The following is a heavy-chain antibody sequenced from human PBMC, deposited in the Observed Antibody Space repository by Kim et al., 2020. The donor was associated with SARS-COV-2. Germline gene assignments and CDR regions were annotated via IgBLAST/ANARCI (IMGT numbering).Heavy chain of an antibody. V-gene: IGHV1-18*01. Sequence: ASVNVSCKASGYTFTSYGISWVRQAPGQGLEWMGWISAYNGNTNYAQKLQGRVTMTTDTSTSTAYMELRSLRSDDTAVYYCARDWLSYCSSTSCYANYYYYGMDVWGQGTTVTVSS. D-gene: IGHD2-2*01. CDR2: ISAYNGNT. CDR1: GYTFTSYG. J-gene: IGHJ6*02. CDR3: ARDWLSYCSSTSCYANYYYYGMDV.